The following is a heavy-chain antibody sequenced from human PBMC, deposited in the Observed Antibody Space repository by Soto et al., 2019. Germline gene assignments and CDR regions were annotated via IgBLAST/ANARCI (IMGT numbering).Heavy chain of an antibody. CDR2: IYYSGST. D-gene: IGHD6-13*01. Sequence: QVQLQESGPGLVKPSETLSLTCTVSGGSISSYYWSWIRQPPGKGLEWIGYIYYSGSTNYSPSLSSRVTTPVDASNIQSARKLSSVTAAYTAVYYGAGLLLAAGSYGDFDYLAEGTLGTAS. CDR3: AGLLLAAGSYGDFDY. V-gene: IGHV4-59*12. CDR1: GGSISSYY. J-gene: IGHJ4*02.